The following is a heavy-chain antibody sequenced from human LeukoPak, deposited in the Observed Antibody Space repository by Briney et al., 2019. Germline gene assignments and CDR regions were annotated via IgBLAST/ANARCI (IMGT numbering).Heavy chain of an antibody. Sequence: PGRSLRLSCAASGFTFSSYGMHWVRQAPGKGLEWVAVIWYDGSNKYYADSVKGRFTISRDNSKNTLYLQMNSLRAEDTAVYYCARGKRGLLWFGEFEGEFDYWGQGTLVTVSS. D-gene: IGHD3-10*01. CDR3: ARGKRGLLWFGEFEGEFDY. V-gene: IGHV3-33*01. CDR2: IWYDGSNK. J-gene: IGHJ4*02. CDR1: GFTFSSYG.